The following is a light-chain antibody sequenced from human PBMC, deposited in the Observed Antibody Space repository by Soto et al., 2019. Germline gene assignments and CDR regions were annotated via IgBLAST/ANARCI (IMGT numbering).Light chain of an antibody. CDR1: TACVVSFSL. CDR2: EGH. J-gene: IGLJ1*01. CDR3: CLYIGATTYV. V-gene: IGLV2-23*01. Sequence: ALCQPSSVSGSPGNSIRISCPGTTACVVSFSLVSWYQQHPGKATKVMISEGHRRPSGVPDRFSGSTSVNSASLTISGLQGDDEPDYYCCLYIGATTYVFRTGTTVTVL.